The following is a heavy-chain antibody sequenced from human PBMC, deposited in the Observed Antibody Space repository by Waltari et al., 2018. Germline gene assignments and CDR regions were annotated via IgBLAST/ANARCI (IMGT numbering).Heavy chain of an antibody. V-gene: IGHV4-39*07. Sequence: QLQLQESGPGLVKPSETLSLTCTVSGGSISSRSYYWGWIRQPPGKGLEWIGSIYYSGSTYYNPSLKSRVTISVDTSKNQFSLKLSSVTAADTAVYYCARAEGATILDYWGQGTLVTVSS. CDR3: ARAEGATILDY. D-gene: IGHD1-26*01. CDR1: GGSISSRSYY. J-gene: IGHJ4*02. CDR2: IYYSGST.